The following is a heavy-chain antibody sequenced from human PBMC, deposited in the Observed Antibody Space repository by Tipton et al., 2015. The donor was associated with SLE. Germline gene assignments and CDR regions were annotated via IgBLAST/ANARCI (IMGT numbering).Heavy chain of an antibody. Sequence: TLSLTCTVSGGSISSHYWSWIRQPPGKGLEWIGYIYYSGSTYYNPSLKSRVTISVDTSKNQFSLKLSSVTAADTAVYYCARDTGSPHWGQGTLVTVSS. V-gene: IGHV4-59*11. CDR3: ARDTGSPH. CDR2: IYYSGST. D-gene: IGHD1-1*01. J-gene: IGHJ4*02. CDR1: GGSISSHY.